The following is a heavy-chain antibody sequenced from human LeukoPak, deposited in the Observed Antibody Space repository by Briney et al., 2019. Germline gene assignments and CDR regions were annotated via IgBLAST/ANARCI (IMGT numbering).Heavy chain of an antibody. J-gene: IGHJ4*02. Sequence: SETLSLTCTVSGGSISGYYWSWIRQPPGKGLEWIGYIYYSGNTNYNPSLKSRVTISVDTSKNQFSLKLSSVTAADTAVYYCARDYVDSSGYYVEGDSWGQGTLVTVSS. V-gene: IGHV4-59*01. CDR3: ARDYVDSSGYYVEGDS. CDR2: IYYSGNT. CDR1: GGSISGYY. D-gene: IGHD3-22*01.